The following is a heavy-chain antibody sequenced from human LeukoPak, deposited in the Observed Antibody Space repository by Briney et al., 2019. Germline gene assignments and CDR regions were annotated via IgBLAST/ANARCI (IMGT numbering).Heavy chain of an antibody. CDR2: IIPIFGTA. D-gene: IGHD4-17*01. V-gene: IGHV1-69*13. CDR1: GGTFSSYA. J-gene: IGHJ5*02. Sequence: SVKVSCKASGGTFSSYAISWVRQAPGQGLEWMGGIIPIFGTANYAQKFQGRVTITADESTSTAYMELSSLRSEDTAVYYCARDPKPTVTTFNWFDPWGQGTLVTVPS. CDR3: ARDPKPTVTTFNWFDP.